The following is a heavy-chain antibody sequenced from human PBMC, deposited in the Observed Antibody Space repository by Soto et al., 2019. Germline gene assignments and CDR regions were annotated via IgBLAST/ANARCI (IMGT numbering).Heavy chain of an antibody. CDR2: INAGNGNT. D-gene: IGHD6-19*01. J-gene: IGHJ2*01. CDR3: ARSGYSSGWYRWYFDF. Sequence: ASVKVSCKASGYTFTNYGVHWVRQAPGQRLEWMGWINAGNGNTKYSQKLQGRVTINRDTSASAAYMELSGLRSEDTAVYYCARSGYSSGWYRWYFDFWGRGTLVTVSS. V-gene: IGHV1-3*01. CDR1: GYTFTNYG.